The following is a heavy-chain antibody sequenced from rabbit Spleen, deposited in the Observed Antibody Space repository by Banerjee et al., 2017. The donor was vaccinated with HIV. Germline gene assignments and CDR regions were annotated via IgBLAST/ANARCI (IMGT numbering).Heavy chain of an antibody. D-gene: IGHD1-1*01. V-gene: IGHV1S47*01. CDR3: LRGASSSGYYNL. Sequence: QEQLVESGGGLVQPGGSLKLSCKASGFDFRHYGVTWVRQAPGKGLEWIGYIEPIFGNTYYANWVNGRFTISSHNAQNTLYLQLDSLTAADTATYFCLRGASSSGYYNLWGPGTLVTVS. CDR2: IEPIFGNT. J-gene: IGHJ4*01. CDR1: GFDFRHYG.